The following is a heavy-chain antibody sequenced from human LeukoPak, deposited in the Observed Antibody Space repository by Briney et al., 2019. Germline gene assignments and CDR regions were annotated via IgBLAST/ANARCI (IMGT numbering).Heavy chain of an antibody. CDR3: ARDNPNPPSYYDFWSGYYPNYMDV. V-gene: IGHV1-46*01. CDR1: GYTFTGYY. J-gene: IGHJ6*03. D-gene: IGHD3-3*01. CDR2: INPSGGST. Sequence: ASVKVSCKASGYTFTGYYTHWVRQAPGQGLEWMGIINPSGGSTSYAQKFQGRVTMTRDMSTSTVHMELSSLRSEDTAVYYCARDNPNPPSYYDFWSGYYPNYMDVWGKGTTVTVSS.